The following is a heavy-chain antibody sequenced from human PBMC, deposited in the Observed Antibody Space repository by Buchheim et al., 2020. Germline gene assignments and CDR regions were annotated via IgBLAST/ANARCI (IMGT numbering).Heavy chain of an antibody. CDR2: IWYDGSNK. J-gene: IGHJ4*02. V-gene: IGHV3-33*01. CDR3: ASGVSRADY. D-gene: IGHD6-13*01. CDR1: GFTFCNYG. Sequence: QVQLVESGGGVVQPGRSLRLSCVASGFTFCNYGMHWVRQAPGKGLEWVAVIWYDGSNKYYADSVKGRFTISRHNSKNTLYLQMNSLRAEDTAVYYCASGVSRADYWGQGTL.